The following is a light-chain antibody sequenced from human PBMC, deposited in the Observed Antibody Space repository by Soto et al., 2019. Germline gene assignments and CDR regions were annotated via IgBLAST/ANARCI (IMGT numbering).Light chain of an antibody. CDR3: SSYTSSRTLV. V-gene: IGLV2-14*01. Sequence: QSVLTQPASVSGSPGQSITISCTGTSSDVGAYNYVSWYQQHPGKAPKLMIYEVSNRPSGVSHRFSGSKSDNTASLTISGFQTDDEADYYCSSYTSSRTLVFGPGTKVTAL. CDR1: SSDVGAYNY. J-gene: IGLJ1*01. CDR2: EVS.